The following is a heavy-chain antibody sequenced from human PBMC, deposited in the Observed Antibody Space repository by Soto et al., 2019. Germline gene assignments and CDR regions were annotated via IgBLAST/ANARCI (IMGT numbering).Heavy chain of an antibody. Sequence: LSLTCTVSGASISGFYWSWIRKSAGKGLEWIGRIYATGTTDYNPSLKSRVMMSVDTSKKQFSLKLRSVTAADTAVYYCVRDGTKTLRDWFDPWG. J-gene: IGHJ5*02. CDR1: GASISGFY. CDR2: IYATGTT. CDR3: VRDGTKTLRDWFDP. D-gene: IGHD1-1*01. V-gene: IGHV4-4*07.